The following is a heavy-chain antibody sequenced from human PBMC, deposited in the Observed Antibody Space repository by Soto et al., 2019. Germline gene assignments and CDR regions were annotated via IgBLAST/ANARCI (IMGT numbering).Heavy chain of an antibody. CDR2: ISAYNGNT. V-gene: IGHV1-18*01. J-gene: IGHJ4*02. Sequence: ASVKVSCKASGYTFTSYGISWVRQAPGQGLEWMGWISAYNGNTNYAQKLQGRVTMTTDTSTSTAYMELRSLRSDDTAMYYCARDGRVIAVAGDFDYWGQGTLVTVSS. CDR1: GYTFTSYG. CDR3: ARDGRVIAVAGDFDY. D-gene: IGHD6-19*01.